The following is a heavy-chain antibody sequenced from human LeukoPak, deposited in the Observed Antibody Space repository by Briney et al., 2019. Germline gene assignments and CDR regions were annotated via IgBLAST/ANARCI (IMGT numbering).Heavy chain of an antibody. D-gene: IGHD6-19*01. CDR1: GYTFTDYY. CDR3: ARAIAVVDY. Sequence: ASVKVSCKASGYTFTDYYIHWVRQAPGQGLEWMGWINPNSGGTNFAQTFQGRVTMTKDTSISTAYMELSRLRSDDTAVYLCARAIAVVDYWGQGTLVTVSS. V-gene: IGHV1-2*02. CDR2: INPNSGGT. J-gene: IGHJ4*02.